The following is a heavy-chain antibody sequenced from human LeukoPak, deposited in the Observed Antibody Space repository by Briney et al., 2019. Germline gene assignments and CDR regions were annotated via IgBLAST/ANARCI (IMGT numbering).Heavy chain of an antibody. D-gene: IGHD1-14*01. Sequence: GSLRLSCAASGLIFSSYGMHCVRQAPGEGLEWVAYIRHDEGKTFYADSVKGRFTISRDNANNFLYLQMNSLRAEDTAVYYGATETNGRHYDYWGQGTLVTVSS. CDR2: IRHDEGKT. J-gene: IGHJ4*02. CDR3: ATETNGRHYDY. CDR1: GLIFSSYG. V-gene: IGHV3-30*02.